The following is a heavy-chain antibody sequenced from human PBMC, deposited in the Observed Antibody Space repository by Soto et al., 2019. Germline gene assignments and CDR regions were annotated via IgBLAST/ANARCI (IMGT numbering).Heavy chain of an antibody. D-gene: IGHD2-21*02. J-gene: IGHJ6*02. Sequence: QVQLVESGGGVVQPGRSLRLSCATSGFTFRRYGMHWVRQAPGKGLEWLAVISNDGNKKFFADSMKGRLTLSRDNATNTVYLQINSLRAEDTAVYFCGKDTLDCSGGDCPLYYYYGMDVWGQGTTVAVSS. V-gene: IGHV3-30*18. CDR1: GFTFRRYG. CDR3: GKDTLDCSGGDCPLYYYYGMDV. CDR2: ISNDGNKK.